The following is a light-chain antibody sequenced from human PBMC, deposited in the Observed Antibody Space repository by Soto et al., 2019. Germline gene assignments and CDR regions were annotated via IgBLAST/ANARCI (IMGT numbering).Light chain of an antibody. J-gene: IGKJ4*01. V-gene: IGKV2-28*01. CDR2: LGS. Sequence: MVMTQSPFSLPVTPGEPASISCRSSQSLLHSNGYNYLDWYLQKPGQSPQLLIYLGSNRSSGVPDRFSGSGSGTDFTLKISRVEAEDVGVYYCMQALQTPLTFGGGTKVEIK. CDR3: MQALQTPLT. CDR1: QSLLHSNGYNY.